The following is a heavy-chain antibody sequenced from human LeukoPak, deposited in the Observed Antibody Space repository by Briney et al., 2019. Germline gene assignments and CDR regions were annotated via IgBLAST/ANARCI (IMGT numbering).Heavy chain of an antibody. Sequence: GGSLSLSCVDSGFTFSNYWINWVRQAPGRGLEWLANIKQDGSDTHHVDSVKGRFTISRDNSKNSLYLQMSSLRADDTSVYYCARDFSATAGLDVWGQGTTVTVSS. J-gene: IGHJ6*02. CDR2: IKQDGSDT. CDR1: GFTFSNYW. CDR3: ARDFSATAGLDV. V-gene: IGHV3-7*03. D-gene: IGHD1-26*01.